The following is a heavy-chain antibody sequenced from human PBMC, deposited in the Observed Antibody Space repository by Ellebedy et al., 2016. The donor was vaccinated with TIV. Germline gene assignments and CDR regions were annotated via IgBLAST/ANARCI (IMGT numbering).Heavy chain of an antibody. V-gene: IGHV3-11*04. Sequence: GESLKISXAASGFTFSDYYMSWIRQAPGKGLEWVSYISSSGSTIYYADSVKGRFTISRDNAKNSLYLQMNSLRAEDTAVYYCARDSGDLNSDYWGQGTLVTVSS. J-gene: IGHJ4*02. CDR2: ISSSGSTI. CDR3: ARDSGDLNSDY. CDR1: GFTFSDYY. D-gene: IGHD3-10*01.